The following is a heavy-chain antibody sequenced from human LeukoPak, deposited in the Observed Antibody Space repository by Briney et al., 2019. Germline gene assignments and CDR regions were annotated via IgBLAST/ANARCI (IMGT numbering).Heavy chain of an antibody. V-gene: IGHV3-30-3*01. CDR3: ARDRPVGYSSGSSNWFDP. D-gene: IGHD3-10*01. Sequence: PGGSLRLSCAASGFTFSSYAMHWVRQAPGKGLEWVAIISDDGSKKYYADSVKGRFTISRDNSKNTLNLQMNILRAEDTAVYYCARDRPVGYSSGSSNWFDPWGQGTLVTVSS. CDR1: GFTFSSYA. J-gene: IGHJ5*02. CDR2: ISDDGSKK.